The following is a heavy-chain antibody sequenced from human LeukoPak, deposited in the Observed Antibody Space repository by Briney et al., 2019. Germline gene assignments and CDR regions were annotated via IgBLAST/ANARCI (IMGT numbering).Heavy chain of an antibody. CDR3: ARGVKVRGVNYYGMDV. CDR2: INSSSSTT. V-gene: IGHV3-48*04. Sequence: PGRSLRLSCAASGFTFSSYAMHWVRQAPGKGLEWVSYINSSSSTTFYADSVKGRFTISRDDAKNSLYLQMNSLRAEDTAVYYCARGVKVRGVNYYGMDVWGQGTTVTVSS. J-gene: IGHJ6*02. CDR1: GFTFSSYA. D-gene: IGHD3-10*01.